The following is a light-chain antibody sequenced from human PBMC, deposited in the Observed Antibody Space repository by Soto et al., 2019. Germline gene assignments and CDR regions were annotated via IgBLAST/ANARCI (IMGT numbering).Light chain of an antibody. J-gene: IGKJ1*01. Sequence: DVQMTQSPSTLSASVGDRVTITCRASQSVNTWLAWFQQKPGKAPKVLIYRASNLETGVPSRFSGSGSGTEFILTISSLQPDDFATYYCQQYSGDPWTSGQGTKVEIK. CDR3: QQYSGDPWT. V-gene: IGKV1-5*03. CDR1: QSVNTW. CDR2: RAS.